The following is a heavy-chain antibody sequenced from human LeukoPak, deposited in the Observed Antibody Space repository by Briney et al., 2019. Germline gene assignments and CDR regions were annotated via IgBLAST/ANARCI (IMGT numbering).Heavy chain of an antibody. V-gene: IGHV1-2*02. CDR2: INPNSGGT. CDR3: ARTEAEGSPLWFGEFLDY. Sequence: GASVKVSCKASGYTFTGYYMHWVRQAPGQGLEWMGWINPNSGGTNYAQKFQGRVTMSRDTSISTAYMELSRLRSDDTAVYYCARTEAEGSPLWFGEFLDYWGQGTLVTVSS. J-gene: IGHJ4*02. D-gene: IGHD3-10*01. CDR1: GYTFTGYY.